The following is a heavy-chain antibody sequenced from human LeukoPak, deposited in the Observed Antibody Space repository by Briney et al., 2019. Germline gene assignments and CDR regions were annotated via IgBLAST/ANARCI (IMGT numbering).Heavy chain of an antibody. CDR2: IQKDGSEK. D-gene: IGHD3-22*01. CDR3: VRLWDSSGFFGY. CDR1: GFTFSNYW. Sequence: GGSLRLSCVASGFTFSNYWMSWVRQAPGKGLEWVANIQKDGSEKHYVASVEGRFTISRDNAENSLFLQLNSLRVGDAAVYYCVRLWDSSGFFGYWGQGALVTVSS. J-gene: IGHJ4*02. V-gene: IGHV3-7*01.